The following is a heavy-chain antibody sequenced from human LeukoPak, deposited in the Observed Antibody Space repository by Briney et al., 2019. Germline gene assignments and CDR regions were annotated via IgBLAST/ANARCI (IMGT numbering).Heavy chain of an antibody. D-gene: IGHD3-9*01. CDR1: GGSIRSSYYY. CDR2: IYYSGST. CDR3: ARQNYDILTGRIVRGMDV. V-gene: IGHV4-39*01. Sequence: PSETLSLTCTVSGGSIRSSYYYWGWIRQPPGKGLEWIGSIYYSGSTYYNPSLKSRVTISVDTSKNQFSLKLSSVTAADTAVYYCARQNYDILTGRIVRGMDVWGQGTTVTVSS. J-gene: IGHJ6*02.